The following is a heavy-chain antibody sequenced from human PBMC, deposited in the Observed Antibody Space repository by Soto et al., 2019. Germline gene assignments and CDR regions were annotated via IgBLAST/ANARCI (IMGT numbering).Heavy chain of an antibody. V-gene: IGHV1-8*02. J-gene: IGHJ4*02. CDR3: ARNLYNTGSFDH. D-gene: IGHD3-10*01. CDR1: GYTFTNYD. CDR2: MTPISGAT. Sequence: QVQLVQSGAEVKKPGASVKVSCKASGYTFTNYDINWVRQATGQGLEWVGWMTPISGATGYAQNFQGRVTMTRDTPRSTAYLELSSLTSEDTAVYYCARNLYNTGSFDHWGQGTLVTVSS.